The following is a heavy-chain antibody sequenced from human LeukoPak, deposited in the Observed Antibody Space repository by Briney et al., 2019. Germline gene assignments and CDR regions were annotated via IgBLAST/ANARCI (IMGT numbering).Heavy chain of an antibody. D-gene: IGHD3-22*01. CDR1: GGSISSGGYY. J-gene: IGHJ4*02. Sequence: SQTLSLTCTVSGGSISSGGYYWSWIRQPPGKGLEWIGYIYHSGSTYYNPSLKSRVTISVDRSKNQFSLKLSSVTAADTAVYYCARDPAHYYDSSGYFDYWGQGTLVTVSS. CDR2: IYHSGST. V-gene: IGHV4-30-2*01. CDR3: ARDPAHYYDSSGYFDY.